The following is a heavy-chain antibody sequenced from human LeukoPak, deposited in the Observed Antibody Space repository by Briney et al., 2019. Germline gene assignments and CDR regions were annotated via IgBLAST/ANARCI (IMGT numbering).Heavy chain of an antibody. CDR3: ARVLGDILTGYYPYYFDY. J-gene: IGHJ4*02. D-gene: IGHD3-9*01. V-gene: IGHV1-18*01. CDR1: GYIFTSYG. Sequence: ASVKVSCKASGYIFTSYGISWVRQAPGQGLEWMGWISAYNGNTNYAQKLQGRVTMTTDTSTSTAYMELRSLRSDDTAVYYCARVLGDILTGYYPYYFDYWGQGTLVTVSS. CDR2: ISAYNGNT.